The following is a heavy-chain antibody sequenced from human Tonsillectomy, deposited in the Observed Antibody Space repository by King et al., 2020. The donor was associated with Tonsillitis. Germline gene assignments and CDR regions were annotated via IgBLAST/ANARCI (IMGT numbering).Heavy chain of an antibody. J-gene: IGHJ3*02. Sequence: ANDAQKFQGRVTITADESTSTAYMGLNSLRSEDTAVYYCARGAVTTNAFDIWGQGTMVTVSS. D-gene: IGHD4-17*01. CDR3: ARGAVTTNAFDI. V-gene: IGHV1-69*01. CDR2: A.